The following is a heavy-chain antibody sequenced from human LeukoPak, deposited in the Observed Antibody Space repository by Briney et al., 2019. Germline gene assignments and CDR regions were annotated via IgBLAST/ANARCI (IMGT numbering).Heavy chain of an antibody. J-gene: IGHJ6*02. D-gene: IGHD3-10*01. CDR2: INTNTGNP. CDR1: GYTFTSYA. CDR3: ARDGLPPLWSDYYYGMDV. Sequence: ASVKVFCKASGYTFTSYAMNWVRQAPGQGLEWMGWINTNTGNPTYAQGFTGRFVFSLDTSVSTAYLQISSLKAEDTAVYYCARDGLPPLWSDYYYGMDVWGQGTTVTVSS. V-gene: IGHV7-4-1*02.